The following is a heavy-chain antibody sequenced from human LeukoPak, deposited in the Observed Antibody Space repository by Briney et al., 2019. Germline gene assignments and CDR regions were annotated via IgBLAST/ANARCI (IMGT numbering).Heavy chain of an antibody. V-gene: IGHV4-34*01. CDR2: INHSGST. D-gene: IGHD6-13*01. J-gene: IGHJ4*02. CDR3: ASSGYSSRIDY. Sequence: SETLSLTXAVYGGSFSGYYWSWIRQPPGKGLEWIGEINHSGSTNYNPSLKSRVTISVDTSKNQFSLKLSSVTAADTAVYYCASSGYSSRIDYWGQGTLVTVSS. CDR1: GGSFSGYY.